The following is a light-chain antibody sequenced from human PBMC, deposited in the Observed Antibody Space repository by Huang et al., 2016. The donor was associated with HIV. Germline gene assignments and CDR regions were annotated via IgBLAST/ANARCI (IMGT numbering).Light chain of an antibody. V-gene: IGKV3-11*01. CDR2: DAS. CDR1: QSVTNF. Sequence: EVVLTQSPATLSLSPGERATLSCRASQSVTNFLAWYQQKPGQPPRLLICDASTRATGIPPRFSGSGSGTDFTLTISSLEPEDFAVYYCQQRNDWPPYTFGQGTRLEIK. CDR3: QQRNDWPPYT. J-gene: IGKJ2*01.